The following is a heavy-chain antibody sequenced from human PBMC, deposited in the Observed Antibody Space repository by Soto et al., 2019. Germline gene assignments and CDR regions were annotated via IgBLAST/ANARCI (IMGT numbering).Heavy chain of an antibody. CDR3: ATDGTIIVVVIGYFDY. V-gene: IGHV3-23*01. CDR1: GFTFSSYA. J-gene: IGHJ4*02. D-gene: IGHD3-22*01. CDR2: ISGSGGST. Sequence: EVQLLESGGGLVQPGGSLSLSCAASGFTFSSYAMSWVRQAPGTGLEWVSAISGSGGSTYYADSVKGRFTISRDNSKNSLYLQMNSRRAEDTAVYYCATDGTIIVVVIGYFDYCGQGTLVTVSS.